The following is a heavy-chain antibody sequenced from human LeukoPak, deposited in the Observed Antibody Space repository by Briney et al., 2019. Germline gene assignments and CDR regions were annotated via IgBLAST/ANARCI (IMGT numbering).Heavy chain of an antibody. Sequence: SETLSLTCTVSGGSISSGAYYWGWLRQPPGKGLEWIGSISYGGTTYYNPSLQSRVTTSVDTSKNQFSLKLSSVTAADTAVYYCARHGFYDGSLWGQGTLVTVSS. CDR3: ARHGFYDGSL. CDR2: ISYGGTT. D-gene: IGHD3-22*01. CDR1: GGSISSGAYY. J-gene: IGHJ4*02. V-gene: IGHV4-39*01.